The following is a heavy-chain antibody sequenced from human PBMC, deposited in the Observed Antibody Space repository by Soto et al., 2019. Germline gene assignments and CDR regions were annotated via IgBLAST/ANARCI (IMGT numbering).Heavy chain of an antibody. CDR1: GGSISSDGYS. CDR3: ARTPDI. Sequence: QLQLQESGSGLEKPSQTLSLTCAVSGGSISSDGYSWSWIRQPPGKGLEWIGYIYHSGSTYYNPSLKSRVTISVDRSKNQFSLKLSSVTAADTAVYYCARTPDIWGQGTMVTVSS. CDR2: IYHSGST. J-gene: IGHJ3*02. V-gene: IGHV4-30-2*01.